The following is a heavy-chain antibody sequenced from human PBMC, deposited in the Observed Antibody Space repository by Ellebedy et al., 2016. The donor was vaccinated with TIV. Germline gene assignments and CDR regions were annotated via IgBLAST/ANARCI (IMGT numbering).Heavy chain of an antibody. Sequence: GESLKISCKDSGHSFTNFWIGWVRQMPGKGLEWMGIIFPGDSSTRYSPSFQGQVTISADKSISTAYLQWNSLKASDTAMFYCARPSDWNDGYFHYWGQGARVTVSS. J-gene: IGHJ4*02. CDR2: IFPGDSST. CDR1: GHSFTNFW. V-gene: IGHV5-51*01. CDR3: ARPSDWNDGYFHY. D-gene: IGHD1-1*01.